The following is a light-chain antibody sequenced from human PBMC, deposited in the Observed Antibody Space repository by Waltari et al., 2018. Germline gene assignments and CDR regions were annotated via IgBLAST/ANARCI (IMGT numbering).Light chain of an antibody. CDR3: QQSYSTPRT. J-gene: IGKJ1*01. CDR2: AAS. CDR1: QSISNY. V-gene: IGKV1-39*01. Sequence: IQTTQPPSSLPASVGDTVTITCRASQSISNYLNWYQQKPGKAPKLLIYAASSLQSGVPSRFSGSGSGTDFTLTISSLQPEDFATYYCQQSYSTPRTFGQGTKVEIK.